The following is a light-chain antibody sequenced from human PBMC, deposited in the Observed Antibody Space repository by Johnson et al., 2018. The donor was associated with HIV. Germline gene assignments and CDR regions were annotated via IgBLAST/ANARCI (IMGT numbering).Light chain of an antibody. CDR3: GTWDSSLSADV. V-gene: IGLV1-51*02. Sequence: QSVLTQPPSVSAAPGQKVTIFCSGSSSNIGNNYVSWYQQLPGTAPKLLIYENNKRPSGIPDRFSGSKSGTSATLGITGLQTGDEADYYCGTWDSSLSADVFGPGTKVTVL. CDR1: SSNIGNNY. J-gene: IGLJ1*01. CDR2: ENN.